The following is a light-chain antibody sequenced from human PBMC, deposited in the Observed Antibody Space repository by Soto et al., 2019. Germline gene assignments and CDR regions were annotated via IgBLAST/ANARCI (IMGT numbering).Light chain of an antibody. J-gene: IGLJ1*01. CDR2: EVS. CDR3: CSYAGSYTLYV. V-gene: IGLV2-23*02. Sequence: QSALTQPASVSGSPGQSITISCTGTSSDVGSYDLVSWYQQHPGTAPKLIIYEVSKRPSGVPDRFSGSKSGNTASLTISGLQAEDEADYYCCSYAGSYTLYVFGTGTKLTVL. CDR1: SSDVGSYDL.